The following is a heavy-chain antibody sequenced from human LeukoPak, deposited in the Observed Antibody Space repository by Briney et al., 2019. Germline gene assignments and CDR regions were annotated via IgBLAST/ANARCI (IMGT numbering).Heavy chain of an antibody. J-gene: IGHJ5*02. Sequence: PSETLSLTCSVSGDSISSTTYYWGWIRQSPGKGLEWIGSIYYSGSTYYNPSLKSRVTISVDTSKSQFSLKLSSVTAADTAVYYCARGRWGYWFDPWGQGTLVTVSS. CDR1: GDSISSTTYY. CDR3: ARGRWGYWFDP. CDR2: IYYSGST. V-gene: IGHV4-39*07. D-gene: IGHD7-27*01.